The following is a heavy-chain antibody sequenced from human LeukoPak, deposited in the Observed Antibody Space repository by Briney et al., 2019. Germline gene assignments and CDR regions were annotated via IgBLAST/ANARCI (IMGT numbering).Heavy chain of an antibody. CDR1: GFTFSNSW. D-gene: IGHD1-20*01. CDR2: VQHIGGES. J-gene: IGHJ4*02. V-gene: IGHV3-7*01. Sequence: PGGSLRLSCAASGFTFSNSWMGWVRQAPGKGLEWVANVQHIGGESYYVDSVKGRFAISRDNAKNSVYLQMNSLGADDTAVYYCTKDLTGNRDYWGQGTLVTVSS. CDR3: TKDLTGNRDY.